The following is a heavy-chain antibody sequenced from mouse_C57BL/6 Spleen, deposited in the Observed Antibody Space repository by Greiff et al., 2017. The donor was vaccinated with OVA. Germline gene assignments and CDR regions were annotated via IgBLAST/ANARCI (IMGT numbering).Heavy chain of an antibody. Sequence: QVQLQQPGAELVRPGTSVKLSCKASGYTFTSYWMHWVKQRPGQGLEWIGVIDPSDSYTNYNQTFKGKATLTVDTSSSTAYMQLSSLTSEDSAVYYCAMMVTTYWYFDVWGTGTTVTVSS. J-gene: IGHJ1*03. CDR1: GYTFTSYW. CDR3: AMMVTTYWYFDV. D-gene: IGHD2-3*01. V-gene: IGHV1-59*01. CDR2: IDPSDSYT.